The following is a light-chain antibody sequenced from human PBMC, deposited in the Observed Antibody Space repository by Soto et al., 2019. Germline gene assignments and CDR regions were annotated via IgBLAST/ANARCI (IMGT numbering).Light chain of an antibody. CDR3: QQSYSTPPT. CDR2: KAS. Sequence: DIHITQSPSTLSASVGDRVTITCRASQSISSWLAWYQQKPGKAPKLLIYKASSLESGVPSRFSGSGSGTEFTLTISSLQPEDFATYYCQQSYSTPPTFGGGTKVDIK. V-gene: IGKV1-5*03. CDR1: QSISSW. J-gene: IGKJ4*01.